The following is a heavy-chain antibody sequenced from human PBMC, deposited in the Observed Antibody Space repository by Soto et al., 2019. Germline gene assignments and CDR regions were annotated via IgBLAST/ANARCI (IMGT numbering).Heavy chain of an antibody. CDR3: ARGITLPTPLDY. D-gene: IGHD1-20*01. Sequence: QVQLVQSGAEEKKPGASVKVSCKASGYTFTSYAMHWVRQAPGQRLEWMGWINAGNGNTKYSQKFQGRVTITRDTSASTAYMEMSSLRSEDTAVYYCARGITLPTPLDYWGQGTLVTVSS. J-gene: IGHJ4*02. V-gene: IGHV1-3*05. CDR1: GYTFTSYA. CDR2: INAGNGNT.